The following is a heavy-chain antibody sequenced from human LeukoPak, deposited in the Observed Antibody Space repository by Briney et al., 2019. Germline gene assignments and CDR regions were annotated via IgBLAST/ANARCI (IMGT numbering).Heavy chain of an antibody. V-gene: IGHV3-30*18. CDR2: ISYDGTKK. J-gene: IGHJ3*02. CDR1: GFSFSSYG. CDR3: ANLAVAGRDDAFDI. Sequence: PGGSLRLSCAASGFSFSSYGMHWVRQAPGKGLEWVAVISYDGTKKYYADSVKGRFTISRDNSKNTLFLQMNSLRAEDTAVYYCANLAVAGRDDAFDIWGQGKMVTVSS. D-gene: IGHD6-19*01.